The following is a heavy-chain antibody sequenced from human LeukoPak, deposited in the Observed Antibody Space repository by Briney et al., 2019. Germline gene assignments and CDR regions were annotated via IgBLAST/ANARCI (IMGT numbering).Heavy chain of an antibody. Sequence: GASVKVSCKASGYTFTGYYMHWVRQAPGQGLEWMGWINPNSGGTNYAQKFQGRVTMTRDTSISTAYMELSRLRSDDTAVYYCARAWWIQLWKNDAFDIWGQGTMVTVSS. CDR3: ARAWWIQLWKNDAFDI. J-gene: IGHJ3*02. D-gene: IGHD5-18*01. V-gene: IGHV1-2*02. CDR1: GYTFTGYY. CDR2: INPNSGGT.